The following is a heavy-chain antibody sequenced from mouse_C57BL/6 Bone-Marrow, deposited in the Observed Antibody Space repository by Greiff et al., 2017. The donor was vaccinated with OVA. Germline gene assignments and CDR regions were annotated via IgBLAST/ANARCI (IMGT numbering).Heavy chain of an antibody. V-gene: IGHV14-1*01. D-gene: IGHD2-3*01. CDR2: IDPEDGDT. J-gene: IGHJ3*01. CDR3: TPGWLLRRAWFAY. CDR1: GFNFKDYY. Sequence: VQLKQSGAELVRPGASVKLSCTASGFNFKDYYMHWVKQRPEQGLEWIGRIDPEDGDTEYAPKFQGKATMTADTSSNTAYLQLSSLTSEDTAVYYCTPGWLLRRAWFAYWGQGTLVTVSA.